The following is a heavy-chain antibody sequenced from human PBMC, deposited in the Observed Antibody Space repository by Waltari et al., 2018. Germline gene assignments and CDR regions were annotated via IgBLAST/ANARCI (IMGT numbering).Heavy chain of an antibody. CDR1: GGSISSGNW. D-gene: IGHD5-12*01. CDR3: ARDRGLRGGYDS. V-gene: IGHV4-4*02. Sequence: QVQLQESGPGLVKPSGTLSLTCVVYGGSISSGNWWSWVRQPPGKGLEWIGEIYHSGSTNDSPSLKSRLSIALDKSKNQFSLNLSSVTAADTAVYYCARDRGLRGGYDSWGQGTLVTVSS. CDR2: IYHSGST. J-gene: IGHJ5*02.